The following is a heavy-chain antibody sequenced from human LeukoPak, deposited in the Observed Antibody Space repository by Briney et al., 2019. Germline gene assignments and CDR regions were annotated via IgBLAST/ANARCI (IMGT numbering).Heavy chain of an antibody. Sequence: SETLSLTCTVSGGSISSYYWSWIRQPPGKGLEWIGEINHSGSTNYNPSLKSRVTISVDTSKNQFSLKLSSVTAADTAVYYCARGDSGSYYRQWGQGTLVTVSS. CDR2: INHSGST. CDR1: GGSISSYY. J-gene: IGHJ4*02. CDR3: ARGDSGSYYRQ. D-gene: IGHD1-26*01. V-gene: IGHV4-34*01.